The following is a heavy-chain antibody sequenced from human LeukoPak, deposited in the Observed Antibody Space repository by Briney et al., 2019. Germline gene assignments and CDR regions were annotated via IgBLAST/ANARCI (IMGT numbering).Heavy chain of an antibody. J-gene: IGHJ4*02. CDR3: AKLGFVGASNY. Sequence: GGSVRLSCPACGCTLSSEWMSWVRQAPGKGLEWVDNIKQDGSEMYYVDSVKGRFTISRDTAKKSLYLQMNSLRAEYAAVYYCAKLGFVGASNYWGQGTLVTVSS. D-gene: IGHD1-26*01. CDR1: GCTLSSEW. CDR2: IKQDGSEM. V-gene: IGHV3-7*01.